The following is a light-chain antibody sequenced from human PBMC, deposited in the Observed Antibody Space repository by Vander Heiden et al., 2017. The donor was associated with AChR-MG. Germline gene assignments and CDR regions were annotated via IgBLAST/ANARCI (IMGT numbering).Light chain of an antibody. Sequence: QSALTQPASVSGSPGQSNTIPCTGTSSEVGSYNLVSWYQQHPGKAPKLMIYEGSKRPSGVSNRFSGSKSGNTASLTISGLQAEDEADYYCCSYAGSSTWVFGGGTKLTVL. CDR1: SSEVGSYNL. CDR3: CSYAGSSTWV. J-gene: IGLJ3*02. CDR2: EGS. V-gene: IGLV2-23*01.